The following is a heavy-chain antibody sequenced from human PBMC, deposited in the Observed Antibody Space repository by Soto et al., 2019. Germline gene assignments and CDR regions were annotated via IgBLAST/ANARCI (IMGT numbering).Heavy chain of an antibody. CDR1: GGTFSSYT. V-gene: IGHV1-69*08. CDR2: IIPSLCIA. J-gene: IGHJ6*03. Sequence: QVQLVQSGAEVKKPGSSVKVSCKASGGTFSSYTISWVRQAPGQGLEWMGRIIPSLCIANYAQKFQGRVTINADKSTRTAYMELSSVGSEDTAVYYCARDAGFSRGAYYLDVWGKGTTVTVSS. CDR3: ARDAGFSRGAYYLDV. D-gene: IGHD3-3*01.